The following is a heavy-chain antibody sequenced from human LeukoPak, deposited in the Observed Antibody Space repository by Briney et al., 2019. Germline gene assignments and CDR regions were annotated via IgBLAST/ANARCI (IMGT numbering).Heavy chain of an antibody. CDR3: ARDGRYYMDV. CDR1: GYTFTSYA. J-gene: IGHJ6*03. CDR2: INAGNGNT. Sequence: ASVKVSCKASGYTFTSYAMHWVRQAPGQRLEWMGWINAGNGNTKYSQKLQGRVTMTTDTSTSTAYMELRSLRSDDTAVYYCARDGRYYMDVWGKGTTVTVSS. V-gene: IGHV1-3*01.